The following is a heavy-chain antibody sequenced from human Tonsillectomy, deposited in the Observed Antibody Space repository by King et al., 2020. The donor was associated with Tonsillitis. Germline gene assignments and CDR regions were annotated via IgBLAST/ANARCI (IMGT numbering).Heavy chain of an antibody. D-gene: IGHD3-10*01. V-gene: IGHV4-39*07. CDR2: IYYSGSP. Sequence: QLQESGPGLVKPSETLSLTCTVSGGSISSSSYYWGWIRQPPGQGLEWIGSIYYSGSPYYNPSLKSRVTISVDTSKNQFSLKLSSVTAADTAVYCCTRQLLWFVDLFSPYYYCGMYVWGQGTTVTVAS. CDR1: GGSISSSSYY. CDR3: TRQLLWFVDLFSPYYYCGMYV. J-gene: IGHJ6*02.